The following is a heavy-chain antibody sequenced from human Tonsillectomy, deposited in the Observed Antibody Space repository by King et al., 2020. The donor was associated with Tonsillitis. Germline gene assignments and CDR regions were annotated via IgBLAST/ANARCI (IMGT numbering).Heavy chain of an antibody. D-gene: IGHD6-19*01. J-gene: IGHJ6*02. V-gene: IGHV5-10-1*03. CDR1: GYSFTSYW. CDR2: IDPSDSYT. Sequence: VQLVESGAEVKKPGESLRISCKGSGYSFTSYWISWVRQMPGKGLEWMGRIDPSDSYTNYSPSFQGHVTISADKSISTAYLQWSSLKASDTAMYYCARQASLAVARTYYYGMDVWGQGTTVTVSS. CDR3: ARQASLAVARTYYYGMDV.